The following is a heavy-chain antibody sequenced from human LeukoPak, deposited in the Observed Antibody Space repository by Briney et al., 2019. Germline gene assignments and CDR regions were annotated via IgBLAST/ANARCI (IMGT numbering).Heavy chain of an antibody. D-gene: IGHD3-10*01. CDR1: GYTFTCYY. CDR3: ARGGITMVRGVSFYGMDV. J-gene: IGHJ6*02. V-gene: IGHV1-2*02. CDR2: INPNNGGT. Sequence: ASVKVSCKASGYTFTCYYMHWVRQAPGQGLEWMGWINPNNGGTNYAQKFQGRVTMTRDTSISTAYMELSRLRSDDTAVYYCARGGITMVRGVSFYGMDVWGQGTTVTVSS.